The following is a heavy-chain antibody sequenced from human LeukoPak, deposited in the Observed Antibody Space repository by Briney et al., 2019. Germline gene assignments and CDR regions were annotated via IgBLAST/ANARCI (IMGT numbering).Heavy chain of an antibody. V-gene: IGHV3-43*02. CDR3: AISDHYFDY. CDR1: GFTFDDYA. CDR2: ISGDAGST. J-gene: IGHJ4*02. Sequence: GGSLRLSCAASGFTFDDYAMHWVRQAPGKGLEWVSLISGDAGSTYYADSVKGRFTISRDNSKNSLCLQMNSLRNEDTALYYCAISDHYFDYWGQGTLVTVSS.